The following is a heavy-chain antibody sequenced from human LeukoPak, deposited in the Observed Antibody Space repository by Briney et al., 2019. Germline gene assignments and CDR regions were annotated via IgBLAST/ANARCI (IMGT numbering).Heavy chain of an antibody. CDR3: ARDQYSSGWYYFDY. D-gene: IGHD6-19*01. CDR2: INPSGGST. V-gene: IGHV1-46*01. J-gene: IGHJ4*02. Sequence: VASVKVSCKASGYTFTSYYMHWMRQAPGQGLEGMGRINPSGGSTSYAQKFQGRVTMTRDTSTSTVYMELSSLRSEDTAIYYCARDQYSSGWYYFDYWGQGTLVTVSS. CDR1: GYTFTSYY.